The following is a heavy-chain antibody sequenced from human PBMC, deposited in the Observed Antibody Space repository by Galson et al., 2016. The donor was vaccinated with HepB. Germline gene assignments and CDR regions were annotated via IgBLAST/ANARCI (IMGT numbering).Heavy chain of an antibody. J-gene: IGHJ6*02. CDR3: TRGFWFGLGRKYGMGV. V-gene: IGHV3-48*02. D-gene: IGHD3-10*01. CDR2: IRSSSNTI. Sequence: SLRLSCAASGFTFSSYSMNWVRQAPGKGLEWVSYIRSSSNTIYYADSVKGRFTISRDNAKNSLFLQMKSLRDEDTAVYYCTRGFWFGLGRKYGMGVWGQGTTVTVSS. CDR1: GFTFSSYS.